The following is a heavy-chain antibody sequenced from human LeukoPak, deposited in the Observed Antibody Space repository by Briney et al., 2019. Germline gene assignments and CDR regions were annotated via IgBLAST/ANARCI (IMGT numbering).Heavy chain of an antibody. CDR1: GFTFDDYA. D-gene: IGHD3-9*01. V-gene: IGHV3-9*03. CDR2: LSWNSGSI. Sequence: GGSLRLSCAASGFTFDDYAMHCVRQAPGKGLEWVSGLSWNSGSIAYADSVKGRFTISRDNAKNSLYLQMNSLRAEDMALYYCAKGERITISAPFDYWGQGTLVTVSS. CDR3: AKGERITISAPFDY. J-gene: IGHJ4*02.